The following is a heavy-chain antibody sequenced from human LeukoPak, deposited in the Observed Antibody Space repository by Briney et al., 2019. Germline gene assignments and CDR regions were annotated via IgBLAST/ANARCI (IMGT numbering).Heavy chain of an antibody. CDR3: ARVVSIAVVRDYYFDY. Sequence: PSETLSLTCTVSGGSISSYYWSWIRQPPGRGLEWIGYIYYSGSTNYNPSLKSRVTISVDTSKNQFSLKLSSVTAADTAVYYCARVVSIAVVRDYYFDYWGQGTLVTVSS. V-gene: IGHV4-59*01. CDR2: IYYSGST. CDR1: GGSISSYY. J-gene: IGHJ4*02. D-gene: IGHD6-19*01.